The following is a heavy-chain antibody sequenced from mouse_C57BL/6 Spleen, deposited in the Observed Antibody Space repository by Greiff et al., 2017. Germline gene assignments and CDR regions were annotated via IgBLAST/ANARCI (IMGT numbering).Heavy chain of an antibody. V-gene: IGHV5-9-1*02. D-gene: IGHD2-1*01. CDR2: ISSGGDYI. CDR3: TRVYGNYEGYYAMDY. CDR1: GFTFSSYA. J-gene: IGHJ4*01. Sequence: EVKLMESGEGLVKPGGSLKLSCAASGFTFSSYAMSWVRQTPEKRLEWVAYISSGGDYIYYADTVKGRFTISRDNARNTLYLQMSSLKSEDTAMYYCTRVYGNYEGYYAMDYWGQGTSVTVSS.